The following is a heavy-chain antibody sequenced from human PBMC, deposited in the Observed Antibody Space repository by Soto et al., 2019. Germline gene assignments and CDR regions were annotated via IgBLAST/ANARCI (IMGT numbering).Heavy chain of an antibody. CDR3: AREPTI. CDR1: GGSISSGGYY. V-gene: IGHV4-31*01. D-gene: IGHD1-26*01. J-gene: IGHJ4*02. CDR2: IYYSGST. Sequence: QVQLQESGPGVVKPSQTLSLTCTVSGGSISSGGYYWSWIRKHPGKVLEWIAYIYYSGSTYYNPSLKSLVTTSVDTSNNQFSLKLSSVTAADTAVYYGAREPTIWGQGTLVNVSS.